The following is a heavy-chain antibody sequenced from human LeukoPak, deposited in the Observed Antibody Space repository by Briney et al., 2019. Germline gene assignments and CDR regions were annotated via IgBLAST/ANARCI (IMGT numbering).Heavy chain of an antibody. CDR3: AKGGGYCSGGSCFARVLVAFDI. D-gene: IGHD2-15*01. Sequence: GGSLRLSCAASGFTFSSYAMSWVRQAPGKGLEWVSAISGSGGSTYYADSVKGRFTISRDNSKNTLYLQMNSLRAEDTAVYYCAKGGGYCSGGSCFARVLVAFDIWGQGIMVTVSS. V-gene: IGHV3-23*01. CDR2: ISGSGGST. J-gene: IGHJ3*02. CDR1: GFTFSSYA.